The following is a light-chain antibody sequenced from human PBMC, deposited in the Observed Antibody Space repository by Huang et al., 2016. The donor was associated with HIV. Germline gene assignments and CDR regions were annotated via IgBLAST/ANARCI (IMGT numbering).Light chain of an antibody. CDR1: QSVNSD. V-gene: IGKV3-15*01. CDR2: GAS. Sequence: EIVMTPSPASLPVSPGERATLSCRACQSVNSDLAWYQKKPGQAPRLLMYGASTRATGVPPRFSGSGSGTNFTLTISSLQSEDFAFYYCHQYHDWPRTFGQGTKVEVK. J-gene: IGKJ1*01. CDR3: HQYHDWPRT.